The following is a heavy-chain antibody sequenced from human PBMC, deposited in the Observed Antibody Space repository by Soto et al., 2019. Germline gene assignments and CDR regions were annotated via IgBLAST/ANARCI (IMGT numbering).Heavy chain of an antibody. CDR2: ISGSGGST. J-gene: IGHJ4*02. D-gene: IGHD3-22*01. CDR3: AKGASYYYDSSGYTSGY. V-gene: IGHV3-23*01. Sequence: GSLRLSCAASGFTFSSYAMSWVRQAPGKGLEWVSAISGSGGSTYYADSVKGRFTISRDNSKNTLYLQMNSLRAEDTAVYYCAKGASYYYDSSGYTSGYWGQGTLVTVSS. CDR1: GFTFSSYA.